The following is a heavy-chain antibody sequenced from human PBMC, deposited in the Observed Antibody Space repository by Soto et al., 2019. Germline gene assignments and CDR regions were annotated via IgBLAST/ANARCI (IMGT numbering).Heavy chain of an antibody. CDR2: NYYSGST. CDR3: ARVGRDYGDSIYYYGMDV. Sequence: SETLSLTCTVSGGSISSYYWSWIRQPPGKGLEWIGYNYYSGSTNYNPSLKSRVTISVDTSKNQFSLKLSSVTAADTAVYYCARVGRDYGDSIYYYGMDVWGQGTTVTVSS. J-gene: IGHJ6*02. CDR1: GGSISSYY. V-gene: IGHV4-59*01. D-gene: IGHD4-17*01.